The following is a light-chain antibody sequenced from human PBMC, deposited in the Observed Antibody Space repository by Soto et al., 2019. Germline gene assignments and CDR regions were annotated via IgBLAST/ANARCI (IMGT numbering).Light chain of an antibody. CDR1: SSNVGGNP. J-gene: IGLJ1*01. V-gene: IGLV1-44*01. CDR2: TNT. CDR3: ASWDDSLNGPV. Sequence: QSVLTQPPSASGTPGQRVTISCSGSSSNVGGNPVNWYQHVPTTAPKLLIYTNTQRPSGVPDRFSGSKSGTSASLAISGLQSEDEAVYYCASWDDSLNGPVFGTGTKVTVL.